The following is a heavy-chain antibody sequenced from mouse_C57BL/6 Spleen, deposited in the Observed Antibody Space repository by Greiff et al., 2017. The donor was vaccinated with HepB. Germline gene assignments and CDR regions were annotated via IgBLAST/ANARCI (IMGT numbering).Heavy chain of an antibody. CDR2: IDPSDSYT. Sequence: VKLQQPGAELVMPGASVKLSCKASGYTFTSYWMHWVKQRPGQGLEWIGEIDPSDSYTNYNQKFKGKSTLTVDKSSSTAYMQLSSLTSEDSAVYYCARYPVWGTGTTVTVSS. V-gene: IGHV1-69*01. J-gene: IGHJ1*03. CDR3: ARYPV. CDR1: GYTFTSYW.